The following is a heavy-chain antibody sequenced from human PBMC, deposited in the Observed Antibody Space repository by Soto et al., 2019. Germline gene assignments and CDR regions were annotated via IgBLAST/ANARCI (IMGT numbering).Heavy chain of an antibody. Sequence: TLSLTCTVSGGSISSGGYYWSWIRQHPGKGLEWIGYIYYSGRTYYNPSLKSRVTISVDTSKNQFSLKLSSVTAADTAVYYCAAGWLRFLEWFPQPYYGMDVWGQGTTVTVS. J-gene: IGHJ6*02. V-gene: IGHV4-31*03. D-gene: IGHD3-3*01. CDR3: AAGWLRFLEWFPQPYYGMDV. CDR1: GGSISSGGYY. CDR2: IYYSGRT.